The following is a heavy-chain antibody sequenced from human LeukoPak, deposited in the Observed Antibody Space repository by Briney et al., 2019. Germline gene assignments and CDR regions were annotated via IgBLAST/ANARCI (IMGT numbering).Heavy chain of an antibody. D-gene: IGHD5-12*01. V-gene: IGHV3-7*01. CDR3: ARDRVATIVYYYYYMEV. CDR1: GFTFSSYR. CDR2: IKQDGSEK. J-gene: IGHJ6*03. Sequence: GGSLRLSCAASGFTFSSYRMSWVRQAPGKGLAGVANIKQDGSEKYYVDSVKGRFTISRDNAKNSLYLQMNSLRAEDTAVYYCARDRVATIVYYYYYMEVWGKGTTVTVSS.